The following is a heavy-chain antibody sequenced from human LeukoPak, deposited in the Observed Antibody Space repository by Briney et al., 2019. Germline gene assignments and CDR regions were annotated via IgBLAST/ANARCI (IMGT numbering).Heavy chain of an antibody. CDR2: INHSGST. V-gene: IGHV4-34*01. CDR3: ARGDVHLERRAGYYFDY. D-gene: IGHD1-1*01. J-gene: IGHJ4*02. Sequence: SETLSLTCAVYGGFFSGYYWSWIRQPPGKGLEWIGEINHSGSTNYNPSLKSRVTISVDTSKNQFSLKLSSVTAADTAVYYCARGDVHLERRAGYYFDYWGQGTLVTVSS. CDR1: GGFFSGYY.